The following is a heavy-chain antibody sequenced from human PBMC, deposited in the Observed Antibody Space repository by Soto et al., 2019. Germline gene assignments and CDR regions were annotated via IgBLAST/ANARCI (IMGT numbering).Heavy chain of an antibody. CDR1: GGTFSSYT. Sequence: QVQLVQSGAEVKKPGSSVKVSCKASGGTFSSYTISWVRQAPGQGLEWMGRIIPILGIANYAQKFQGRVTITADKSTSTAYMELSSLRSEDTAVYYCARWIYGSGIARDYWGQGTLVTVSS. CDR2: IIPILGIA. CDR3: ARWIYGSGIARDY. D-gene: IGHD3-10*01. V-gene: IGHV1-69*02. J-gene: IGHJ4*02.